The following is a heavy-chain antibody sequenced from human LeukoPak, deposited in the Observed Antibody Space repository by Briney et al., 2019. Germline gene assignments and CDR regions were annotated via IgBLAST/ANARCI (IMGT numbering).Heavy chain of an antibody. CDR2: ISWDGGTS. Sequence: GGSLRLSCAASGFTLDDYAMHWVRQPPGKGLEWVSLISWDGGTSYYADSVKGRFTISRDNSKNSLYLQMNSLRPEDSALYYCATIGGYNNAQYFDYWGQGTLVTVSS. D-gene: IGHD1-14*01. J-gene: IGHJ4*02. V-gene: IGHV3-43D*03. CDR1: GFTLDDYA. CDR3: ATIGGYNNAQYFDY.